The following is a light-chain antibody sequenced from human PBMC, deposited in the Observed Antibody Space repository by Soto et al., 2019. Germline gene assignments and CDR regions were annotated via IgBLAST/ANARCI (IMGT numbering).Light chain of an antibody. CDR1: QSINTW. J-gene: IGKJ2*01. CDR3: QQYNTYPYT. CDR2: DAS. V-gene: IGKV1-5*01. Sequence: DIQMTQSPSTLSASVGDRVTITCRASQSINTWLAWYQQKPGKAPNLLIYDASNLEGGVPSRFSGSGSGTEFTLTISSLQPDDFASYYCQQYNTYPYTFGQGTKVDIK.